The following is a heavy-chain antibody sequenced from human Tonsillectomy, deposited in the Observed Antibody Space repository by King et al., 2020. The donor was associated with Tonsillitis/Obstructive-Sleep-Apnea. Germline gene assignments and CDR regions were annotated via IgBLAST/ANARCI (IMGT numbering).Heavy chain of an antibody. Sequence: VQLVESGGGVVQPGGSLRLSCAASGFNFDDYAMHWVRQAPGKGLEWVSLISGDGGSTHYADSVKGRFTISRDNSKNSLYLQMNSLRTEDTALYYCTKDISWSYFTADYYFDHWGQGTLVTVSS. CDR3: TKDISWSYFTADYYFDH. V-gene: IGHV3-43*02. CDR2: ISGDGGST. CDR1: GFNFDDYA. D-gene: IGHD1-26*01. J-gene: IGHJ4*02.